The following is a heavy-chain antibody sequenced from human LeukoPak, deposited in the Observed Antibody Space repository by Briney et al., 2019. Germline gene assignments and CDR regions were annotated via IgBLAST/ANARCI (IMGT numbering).Heavy chain of an antibody. J-gene: IGHJ4*02. Sequence: SETLSLTCNVSGGSISSSTYYWGWIRQPPGKGLEWIGSIYNSGSTYYNPSLKSRVTIAVDTSKNQFSLKLTSVTAADTAVYFCARGPYGSGSYYWGQGTLVTVSS. V-gene: IGHV4-39*01. D-gene: IGHD3-10*01. CDR3: ARGPYGSGSYY. CDR1: GGSISSSTYY. CDR2: IYNSGST.